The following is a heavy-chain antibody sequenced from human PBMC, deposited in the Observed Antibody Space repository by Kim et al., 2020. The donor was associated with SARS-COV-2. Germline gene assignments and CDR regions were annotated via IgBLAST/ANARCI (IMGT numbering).Heavy chain of an antibody. V-gene: IGHV1-2*06. D-gene: IGHD3-22*01. CDR1: GYTFTGYY. CDR3: ARLPRFYDSSGYYLDY. J-gene: IGHJ4*02. CDR2: INPNSGGT. Sequence: ASVKVSCKASGYTFTGYYMHWVRQAPGQGLEWMGRINPNSGGTNYAQKFQGRVTMTRDTSISTAYMELSRLRSDDTAVYYCARLPRFYDSSGYYLDYWGQGTLVTVSS.